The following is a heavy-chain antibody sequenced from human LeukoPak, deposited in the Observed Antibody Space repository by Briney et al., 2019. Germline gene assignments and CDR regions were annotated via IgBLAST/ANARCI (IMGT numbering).Heavy chain of an antibody. CDR3: AKDVCTSPRCLLYFDS. D-gene: IGHD2-8*01. V-gene: IGHV3-23*01. CDR1: GFAFSNYA. Sequence: PGGSLRLSCTTSGFAFSNYAMNWVRQAPGKGPEWVSGISGFNTYYADSVKGRFTIFRDNSKNVLYLQMARLRAEDTAVYSCAKDVCTSPRCLLYFDSWGQGTLVTVSS. J-gene: IGHJ4*02. CDR2: ISGFNT.